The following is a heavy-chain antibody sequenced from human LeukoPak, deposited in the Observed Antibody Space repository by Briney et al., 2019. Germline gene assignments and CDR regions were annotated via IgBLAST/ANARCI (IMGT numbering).Heavy chain of an antibody. V-gene: IGHV4-59*01. Sequence: SETLSLTCTVSDGSISGNYWSWIRQPPGKGLEWIGYIYYSGSTNYSPSLKSRVTISVDVSRNQFSLKLNSVTAADTAVYYCARTRSSGTCDYWGQGTLVTVSS. CDR2: IYYSGST. J-gene: IGHJ4*02. CDR3: ARTRSSGTCDY. CDR1: DGSISGNY. D-gene: IGHD1-26*01.